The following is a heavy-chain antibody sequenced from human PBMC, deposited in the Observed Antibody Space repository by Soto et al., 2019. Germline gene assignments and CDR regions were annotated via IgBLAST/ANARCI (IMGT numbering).Heavy chain of an antibody. V-gene: IGHV3-53*01. CDR3: ARGAGFFDY. Sequence: WWSLRLSCSASVFTVSSNYMNWVRQAPGKGLEWVSVIYSGGNTYYADSVKGRFTISRDNSKNTLYLQMNSLRAEDTAVYYCARGAGFFDYWGQGTLVTVSS. CDR1: VFTVSSNY. D-gene: IGHD6-25*01. CDR2: IYSGGNT. J-gene: IGHJ4*02.